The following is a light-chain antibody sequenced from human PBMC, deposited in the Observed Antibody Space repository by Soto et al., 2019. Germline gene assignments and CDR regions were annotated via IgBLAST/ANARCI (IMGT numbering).Light chain of an antibody. Sequence: EIVLTQSPGTLSLSPGERATLSCRASRSVDSNYLAWYQQKPGQAPRLLIYDASNRATGIPDRFSGSGSGTEFTLTISSLQPDDVATYYCQQYNSYSWTFGQGTKVDIK. V-gene: IGKV3-20*01. CDR2: DAS. CDR3: QQYNSYSWT. J-gene: IGKJ1*01. CDR1: RSVDSNY.